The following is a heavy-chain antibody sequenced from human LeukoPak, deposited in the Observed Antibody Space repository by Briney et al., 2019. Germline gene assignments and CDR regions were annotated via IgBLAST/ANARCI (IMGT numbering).Heavy chain of an antibody. J-gene: IGHJ4*02. D-gene: IGHD6-19*01. V-gene: IGHV1-18*01. Sequence: ASVKVSRKASGYTFTSYGISWVRQAPGQGLEWMGWISAYNGNTNYAQKLQGRVTMTTDTSTSTAYMELRSLRSDDTAVYYCARDLIGIAVASGKPYYFDYWGQGTLVTVSS. CDR2: ISAYNGNT. CDR3: ARDLIGIAVASGKPYYFDY. CDR1: GYTFTSYG.